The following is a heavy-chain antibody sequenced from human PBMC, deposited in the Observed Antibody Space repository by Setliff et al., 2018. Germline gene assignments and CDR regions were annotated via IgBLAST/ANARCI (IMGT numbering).Heavy chain of an antibody. CDR3: ARGDSSGNNYPVLDY. V-gene: IGHV4-61*09. Sequence: PSETLSLTCTVTGGSINSGPYYWTWIRQSAGKGLEWLGQIYSKGSMNYNPSLKSRVTISADSSKSQFFLRLTSVTAADTAIYYCARGDSSGNNYPVLDYWGQGTQVTVSS. CDR2: IYSKGSM. J-gene: IGHJ4*02. CDR1: GGSINSGPYY. D-gene: IGHD5-18*01.